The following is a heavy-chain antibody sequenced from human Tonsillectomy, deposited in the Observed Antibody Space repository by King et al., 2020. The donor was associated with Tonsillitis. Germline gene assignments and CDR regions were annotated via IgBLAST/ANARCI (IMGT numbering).Heavy chain of an antibody. Sequence: QLVQSGAEVKKPGESLKISGKGSGYSFTSYWIGWVRRLPGKGLEWMGIIYPGDSDTRYSPPFQCQVTISADKSISTAYLQWSSLKASDTAMYYGATHQPIAAPQTFDYWGQGTLVTVSS. D-gene: IGHD6-13*01. CDR1: GYSFTSYW. CDR3: ATHQPIAAPQTFDY. CDR2: IYPGDSDT. J-gene: IGHJ4*02. V-gene: IGHV5-51*01.